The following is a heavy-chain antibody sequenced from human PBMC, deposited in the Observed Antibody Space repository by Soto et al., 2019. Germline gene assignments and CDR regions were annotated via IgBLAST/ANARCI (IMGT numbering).Heavy chain of an antibody. CDR2: ITSSGSYV. V-gene: IGHV3-21*01. CDR3: VKDEGIEPMDV. CDR1: GFTFSRNT. J-gene: IGHJ6*02. Sequence: GGSLRLSCVTSGFTFSRNTMNWVRQAPGKGLEWVASITSSGSYVYYADSVKGRFSASRDNAKNSLSLQMDSLRPDDTAIYFCVKDEGIEPMDVWGQGTTVTVSS. D-gene: IGHD3-3*02.